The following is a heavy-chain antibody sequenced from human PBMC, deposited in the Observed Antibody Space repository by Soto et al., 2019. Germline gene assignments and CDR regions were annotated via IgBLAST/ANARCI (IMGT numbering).Heavy chain of an antibody. CDR3: ARVIVYCSGGSCYYYYGMDV. CDR2: ISAYNGNT. Sequence: QVQLVQSGAEVKKPGASVKVSCKASGYTFTSYGISWVRQAPGQGLEWMGWISAYNGNTNYAQKLQGRVTMTTDTSTSTAYMELRSLRSDDTAVYYCARVIVYCSGGSCYYYYGMDVWGQGTTVTVSS. D-gene: IGHD2-15*01. CDR1: GYTFTSYG. J-gene: IGHJ6*02. V-gene: IGHV1-18*01.